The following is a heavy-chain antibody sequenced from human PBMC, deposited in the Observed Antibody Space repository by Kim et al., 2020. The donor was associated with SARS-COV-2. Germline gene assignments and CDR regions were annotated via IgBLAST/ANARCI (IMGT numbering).Heavy chain of an antibody. CDR2: IWYDGSNK. Sequence: GGSLRLSCAASGFTFSSYGMHWVRQAPGKGLEWVAVIWYDGSNKYYADSVKGRFTISRDNSKNTLYLQMNSLRAEDTAVYYCAKVLGIAAAAGLYYGMDVWGQGTTVTVSS. D-gene: IGHD6-13*01. CDR1: GFTFSSYG. J-gene: IGHJ6*02. CDR3: AKVLGIAAAAGLYYGMDV. V-gene: IGHV3-33*06.